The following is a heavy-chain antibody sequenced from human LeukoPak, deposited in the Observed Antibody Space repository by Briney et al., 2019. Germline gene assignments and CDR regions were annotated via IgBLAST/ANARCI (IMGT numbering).Heavy chain of an antibody. CDR1: GFSLSTSGVG. J-gene: IGHJ5*02. V-gene: IGHV2-5*02. Sequence: KESDPTLVKPTHTLTLTCTFSGFSLSTSGVGVDSIHQPPGKALDWLALINWDDQKVYSPSLQSRLSITKDTSKTQVVLTMPNVDPVDTATYYCAHRRDSSGYHYRWWFAPWGQGTLVTVSS. CDR2: INWDDQK. CDR3: AHRRDSSGYHYRWWFAP. D-gene: IGHD3-22*01.